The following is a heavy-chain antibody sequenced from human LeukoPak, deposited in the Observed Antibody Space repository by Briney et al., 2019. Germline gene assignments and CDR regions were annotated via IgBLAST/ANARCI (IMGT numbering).Heavy chain of an antibody. Sequence: PSETLSLTCTVSGGFISSYYWSWIRQPPGEGLEWIGYVYYIGSNNYNPSLKSRVNISVGTSKNQFYLKLSSVTAVDTAVYYCARGNVVVPAVDYWGQGTLVTVSS. CDR3: ARGNVVVPAVDY. CDR2: VYYIGSN. CDR1: GGFISSYY. V-gene: IGHV4-59*01. D-gene: IGHD2-2*01. J-gene: IGHJ4*02.